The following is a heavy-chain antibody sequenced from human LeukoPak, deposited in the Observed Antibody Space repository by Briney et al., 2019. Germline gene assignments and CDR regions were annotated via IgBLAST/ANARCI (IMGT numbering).Heavy chain of an antibody. CDR1: GGSISSYY. CDR3: ARDRRYDFWSGYYMGPSDY. D-gene: IGHD3-3*01. Sequence: SETLSLTCTVSGGSISSYYWSWIRQPAGKGLEWIGRIYTSGSTNYNPSLKSRVTTSVDTSKNQFSLKLSSVTAADTAVYYCARDRRYDFWSGYYMGPSDYWGQGTLVTVSS. J-gene: IGHJ4*02. CDR2: IYTSGST. V-gene: IGHV4-4*07.